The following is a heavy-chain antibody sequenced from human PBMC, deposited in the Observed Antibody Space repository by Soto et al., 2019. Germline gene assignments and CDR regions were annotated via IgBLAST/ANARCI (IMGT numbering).Heavy chain of an antibody. V-gene: IGHV3-30*18. CDR3: AKIQGGYDFDY. Sequence: GGSLRLSCAASGFTFSSYGMHWVRQAPGKGLEKVAVISYDGSNKYYADSVKGRFTISRDNSKNTLYLQMNSLRAEDTAVYYCAKIQGGYDFDYWGQGTLVTVSS. CDR1: GFTFSSYG. CDR2: ISYDGSNK. J-gene: IGHJ4*02. D-gene: IGHD5-12*01.